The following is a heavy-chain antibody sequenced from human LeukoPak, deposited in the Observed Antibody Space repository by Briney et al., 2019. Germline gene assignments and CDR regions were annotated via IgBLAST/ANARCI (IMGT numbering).Heavy chain of an antibody. J-gene: IGHJ4*02. CDR3: ARDLFDY. CDR1: GFSFSSYE. Sequence: GGSLRLSCAASGFSFSSYEMNWVRQAPGKGLEWVSYISSSGSGGTIYYADSVKGRFTISRDNAKNSLYLQMNSLRAEDTAVYYCARDLFDYWGQGTLVTVSS. CDR2: ISSSGSGGTI. V-gene: IGHV3-48*03.